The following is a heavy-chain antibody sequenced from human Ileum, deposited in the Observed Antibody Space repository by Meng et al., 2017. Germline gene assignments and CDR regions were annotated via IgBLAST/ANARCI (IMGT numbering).Heavy chain of an antibody. V-gene: IGHV4-4*02. Sequence: QVQLQESGPGLVQPSETLSLTCSVSGASISSGNWWSWVRQSPGKGLEWIGEMYHSGTTNYNPSLKSRVTISLDTSKNQLSLKLTSVTAADTAVYYCARHIGVPGTRGFDYWGQGTLVTVSS. CDR1: GASISSGNW. J-gene: IGHJ4*02. CDR3: ARHIGVPGTRGFDY. CDR2: MYHSGTT. D-gene: IGHD6-19*01.